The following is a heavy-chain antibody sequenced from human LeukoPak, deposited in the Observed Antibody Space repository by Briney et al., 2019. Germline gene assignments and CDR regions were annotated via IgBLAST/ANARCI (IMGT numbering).Heavy chain of an antibody. V-gene: IGHV1-8*01. CDR3: ARGQKSSGYWFDP. D-gene: IGHD3-22*01. J-gene: IGHJ5*02. Sequence: GASVKVSCKASGYTFTRYDINWVRQTTGQVLEWMGWMNPNSGNKGYAQEFQGRFTMTMNTSTSTAYMELTSLTSEDTAVYYCARGQKSSGYWFDPWGQGTLVTVSS. CDR2: MNPNSGNK. CDR1: GYTFTRYD.